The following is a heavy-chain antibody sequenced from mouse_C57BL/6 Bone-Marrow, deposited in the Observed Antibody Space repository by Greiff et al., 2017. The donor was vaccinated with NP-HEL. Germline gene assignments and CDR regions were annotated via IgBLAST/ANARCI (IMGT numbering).Heavy chain of an antibody. CDR3: AREGNGNYYYAMDD. D-gene: IGHD2-1*01. CDR1: GYTFTSHW. Sequence: VQLQQSGPELVRPGASVKISCKASGYTFTSHWMQWVRQRPGQGLAWIGEIFPGSGSTYYNEKFKGKATLTVDTSSSTAYMPLTSLPSAASAVFLCAREGNGNYYYAMDDWGQGTADTGTS. CDR2: IFPGSGST. V-gene: IGHV1-56*01. J-gene: IGHJ4*01.